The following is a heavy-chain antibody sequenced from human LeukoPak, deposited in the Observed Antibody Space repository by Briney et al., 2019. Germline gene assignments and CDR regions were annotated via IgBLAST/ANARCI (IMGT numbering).Heavy chain of an antibody. V-gene: IGHV1-2*02. CDR1: GYTFTGNF. CDR2: INPNNAAT. Sequence: ASVKVSCKASGYTFTGNFIHWVRQAPGQGLEWMGWINPNNAATNYAQMFQGRVTMTRDTSISTAYMELTRLTSDDTAVYYCAKAPGGSSCWGQGTLVTVSS. CDR3: AKAPGGSSC. D-gene: IGHD2-15*01. J-gene: IGHJ1*01.